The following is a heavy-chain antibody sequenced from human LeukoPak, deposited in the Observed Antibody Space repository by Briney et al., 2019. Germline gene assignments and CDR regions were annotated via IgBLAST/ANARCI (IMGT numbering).Heavy chain of an antibody. V-gene: IGHV3-74*01. J-gene: IGHJ4*02. CDR1: GFTFSSYW. Sequence: QPGGSLRLSCAASGFTFSSYWMHWVRQAPGKGLMWVSQISTDGSQTFYADSVKGRFTISRDNAKNTLFLQMDSLRPEDTAVYYCVRSLRSADFWGQGTLVTVSS. CDR2: ISTDGSQT. CDR3: VRSLRSADF.